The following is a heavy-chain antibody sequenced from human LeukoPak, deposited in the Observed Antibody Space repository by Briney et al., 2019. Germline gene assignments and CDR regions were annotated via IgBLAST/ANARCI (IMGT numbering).Heavy chain of an antibody. CDR3: ASGSSSWYSVGD. D-gene: IGHD6-13*01. V-gene: IGHV3-11*03. Sequence: NPGGSLRLSCAASGFTISDYYMSWIRQAPGKGLEWVSYISSSSSYTNYADSVKGRFTISRDNAKNSLYLQMNSLRAEDTAVYYCASGSSSWYSVGDWGQGTLATVSS. CDR2: ISSSSSYT. CDR1: GFTISDYY. J-gene: IGHJ4*02.